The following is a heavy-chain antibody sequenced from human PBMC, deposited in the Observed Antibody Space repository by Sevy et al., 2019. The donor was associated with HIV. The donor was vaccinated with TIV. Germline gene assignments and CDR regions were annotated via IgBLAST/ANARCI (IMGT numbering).Heavy chain of an antibody. D-gene: IGHD2-15*01. CDR1: GFTFTNYE. Sequence: GGSLRLSCAGSGFTFTNYEMNWVRQVPGKGPEWIAYISAFGGTTYYAGSVKGRFTNSRDNAKNSPDLQMYGLRAEDTAIYYGARGFVEAATVRGVIDWFDPWGQGTLVTVSS. J-gene: IGHJ5*02. CDR2: ISAFGGTT. CDR3: ARGFVEAATVRGVIDWFDP. V-gene: IGHV3-48*03.